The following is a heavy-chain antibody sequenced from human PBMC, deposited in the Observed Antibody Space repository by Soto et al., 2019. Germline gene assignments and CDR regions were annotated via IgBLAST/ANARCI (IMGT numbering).Heavy chain of an antibody. J-gene: IGHJ5*02. V-gene: IGHV3-23*01. CDR2: ISGSGFKK. D-gene: IGHD1-26*01. Sequence: EVVLLESGGGLEQPGGSLRLSCAASGFIFENFGMSWVRQAPGKGLEWISSISGSGFKKYYADSVKGRFTISRDNSKSMVYLELNNLSAEDTVVYHCAKNQGVELVPLATVDWFDPWGQGSVVTVSS. CDR3: AKNQGVELVPLATVDWFDP. CDR1: GFIFENFG.